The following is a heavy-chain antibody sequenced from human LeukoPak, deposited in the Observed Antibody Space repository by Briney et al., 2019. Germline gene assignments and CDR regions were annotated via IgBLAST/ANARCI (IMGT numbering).Heavy chain of an antibody. CDR1: GGSISSGGYY. J-gene: IGHJ5*02. V-gene: IGHV4-31*03. Sequence: SQTLSLTCTVSGGSISSGGYYWSWIRQHPGKGLEWIGYIYYSGSTYYNPSLKSRVTISVDTSKNQFSLKLSSVTAADRAVYYCARGSTMVRGAWFDPWGQGTLVTVSS. CDR2: IYYSGST. CDR3: ARGSTMVRGAWFDP. D-gene: IGHD3-10*01.